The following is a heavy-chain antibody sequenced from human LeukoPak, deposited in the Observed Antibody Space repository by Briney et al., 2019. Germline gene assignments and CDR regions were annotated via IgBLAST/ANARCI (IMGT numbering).Heavy chain of an antibody. V-gene: IGHV4-59*08. D-gene: IGHD3-22*01. J-gene: IGHJ4*02. CDR1: GGSISSYY. CDR3: ARLYSDSSGYFDY. Sequence: LETLSLTRTVSGGSISSYYCSWIRQPPGKGLEWIGYIYYSGSTNYNPSLKSRLTISVDTSKNQLSLKLSSVTAADTAVYYCARLYSDSSGYFDYWGQGTLVTVSS. CDR2: IYYSGST.